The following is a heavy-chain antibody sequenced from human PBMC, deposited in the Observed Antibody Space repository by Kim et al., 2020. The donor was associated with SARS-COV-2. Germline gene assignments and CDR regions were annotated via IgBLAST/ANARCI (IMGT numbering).Heavy chain of an antibody. CDR3: ARQNEERGVDTVLPPAVAHWFDP. Sequence: GGSLRLSCSASGFTFNTYAFSWVRQAPGKGLEWVSAISPDGDYTYYADSVKGRFTLSRDNSKNTLYLQMSSLRGEDTAVYYCARQNEERGVDTVLPPAVAHWFDPWVQGTLVTVSS. D-gene: IGHD2-2*03. CDR1: GFTFNTYA. CDR2: ISPDGDYT. J-gene: IGHJ5*02. V-gene: IGHV3-23*01.